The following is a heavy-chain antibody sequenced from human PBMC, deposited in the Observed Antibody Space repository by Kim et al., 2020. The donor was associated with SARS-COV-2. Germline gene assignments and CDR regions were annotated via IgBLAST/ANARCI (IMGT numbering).Heavy chain of an antibody. V-gene: IGHV4-39*07. D-gene: IGHD5-12*01. CDR1: GGSISSSSYY. CDR3: AREMATVEGWFDP. CDR2: IYYSGST. Sequence: SETLSLTCTVSGGSISSSSYYWGWIRQPPGKGLEWIGSIYYSGSTYYNPSLKSRVTISVDTSKNQFSLKLSSVTAADTAVYYCAREMATVEGWFDPWGQGTLVTVSS. J-gene: IGHJ5*02.